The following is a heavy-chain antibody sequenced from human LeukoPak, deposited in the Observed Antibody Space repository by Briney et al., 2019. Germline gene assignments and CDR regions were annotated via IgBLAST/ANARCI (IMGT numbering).Heavy chain of an antibody. J-gene: IGHJ4*02. Sequence: SVKVSCKASGFTFTSSAMQWVRQARGRRLEWIGWIVVGSGNTNYAQKLQGRVTMTTDTSTSTAYMELRSLRSDDTAVYYCARDSLQSIAAAGDCWGQGTLVTVSS. CDR2: IVVGSGNT. V-gene: IGHV1-58*02. CDR3: ARDSLQSIAAAGDC. D-gene: IGHD6-13*01. CDR1: GFTFTSSA.